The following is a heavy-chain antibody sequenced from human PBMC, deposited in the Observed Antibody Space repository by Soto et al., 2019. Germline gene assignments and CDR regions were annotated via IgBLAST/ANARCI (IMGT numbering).Heavy chain of an antibody. CDR1: GGSFSGYY. CDR2: INHSGST. CDR3: ARTYSSSWSPFEY. D-gene: IGHD6-13*01. Sequence: QVQLQQWGAGLLKTSDTLSLTCAVYGGSFSGYYWSWIRQPPGKGLEWIGEINHSGSTNYNPSLKSRVTISVDKSKNQFSLKLSSVTAADTAVYYCARTYSSSWSPFEYWGQGTLVTVSS. V-gene: IGHV4-34*01. J-gene: IGHJ4*02.